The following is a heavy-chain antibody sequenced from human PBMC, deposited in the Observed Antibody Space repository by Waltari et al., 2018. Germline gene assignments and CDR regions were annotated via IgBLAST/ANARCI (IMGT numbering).Heavy chain of an antibody. J-gene: IGHJ4*02. CDR1: GGTFSSHA. Sequence: QVQLVQSGAEVKKPGSSVKVSCKASGGTFSSHASSWVRQAPGQGLEWMGGIIPIFGTANYAQKFQGRVTITADESTSTAYMELSSLRSEDTAVYYCARDTGSYYSYYFDYWGQGTLVTVSS. V-gene: IGHV1-69*13. CDR2: IIPIFGTA. CDR3: ARDTGSYYSYYFDY. D-gene: IGHD3-10*01.